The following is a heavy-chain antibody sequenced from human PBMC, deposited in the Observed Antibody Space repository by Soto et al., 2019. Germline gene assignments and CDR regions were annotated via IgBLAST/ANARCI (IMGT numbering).Heavy chain of an antibody. J-gene: IGHJ4*02. CDR3: AKGPMVRGVIDSFDS. V-gene: IGHV3-9*01. D-gene: IGHD3-10*01. CDR2: ISWNSGSI. Sequence: GGSKRHSNAASELNIYYFCMHWIRQKQGKGLEWVSGISWNSGSIGYADSVKGRFTISRDNAKNSLYLQMNSLRAEDTALYYCAKGPMVRGVIDSFDSWGQGTLVTVSS. CDR1: ELNIYYFC.